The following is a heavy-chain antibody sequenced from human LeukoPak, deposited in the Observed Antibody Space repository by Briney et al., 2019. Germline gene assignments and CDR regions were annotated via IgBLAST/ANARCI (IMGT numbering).Heavy chain of an antibody. CDR3: AREGSSGYDFDY. J-gene: IGHJ4*02. D-gene: IGHD5-12*01. Sequence: SETLSLTCTVSGVSISSSGYYWSWLRQHPGKGLEWIAYISRSGDTYYNPSLRSRLIISIDTSTHQFFLRLTSVTAADTAVYYCAREGSSGYDFDYWGQGTLVTVSS. CDR1: GVSISSSGYY. V-gene: IGHV4-31*03. CDR2: ISRSGDT.